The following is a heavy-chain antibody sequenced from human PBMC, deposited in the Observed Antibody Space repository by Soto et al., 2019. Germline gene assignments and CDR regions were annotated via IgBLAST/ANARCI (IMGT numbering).Heavy chain of an antibody. CDR1: GGSISSGCYS. V-gene: IGHV4-61*01. Sequence: PSETLSLTCAVSGGSISSGCYSWSWIRQPPGKGLEWIGYMYNTGSTIYNPSLKSRVTISVDTSKNQFSLKLNSVTAADTAVYYCARDLWGYCGADCYPLDVWGQGTTVTVSS. D-gene: IGHD2-21*02. CDR3: ARDLWGYCGADCYPLDV. J-gene: IGHJ6*02. CDR2: MYNTGST.